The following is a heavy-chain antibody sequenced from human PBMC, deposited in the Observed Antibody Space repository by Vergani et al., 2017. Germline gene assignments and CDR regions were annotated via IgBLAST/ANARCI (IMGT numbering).Heavy chain of an antibody. CDR1: GFTFDDYA. V-gene: IGHV3-9*01. J-gene: IGHJ6*02. D-gene: IGHD2-21*01. Sequence: EVQLVESGGGLVQPGRSLRLSCAASGFTFDDYAMHWVRQAPGKGLEWVSGISWNSGSIGYADSVKGRFTISRDNAKNSLYLQMNSLRAEDTALYYCAKDCDGVLSGCMDVWGQGTTVTVSS. CDR2: ISWNSGSI. CDR3: AKDCDGVLSGCMDV.